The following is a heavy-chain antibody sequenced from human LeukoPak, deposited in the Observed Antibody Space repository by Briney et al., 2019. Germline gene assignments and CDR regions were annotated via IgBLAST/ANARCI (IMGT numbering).Heavy chain of an antibody. CDR3: ATWHPSAYYYDSSGLGTFDY. V-gene: IGHV3-20*04. J-gene: IGHJ4*02. Sequence: PGGSLRLSCAASGFTFDDYGMSWVRQAPGKGLEWVSGINWNGGSTGYADSVKGRSTISRDNAKSSLYLQMNSLRAEDTALYYCATWHPSAYYYDSSGLGTFDYWGQGTLVTVSS. D-gene: IGHD3-22*01. CDR1: GFTFDDYG. CDR2: INWNGGST.